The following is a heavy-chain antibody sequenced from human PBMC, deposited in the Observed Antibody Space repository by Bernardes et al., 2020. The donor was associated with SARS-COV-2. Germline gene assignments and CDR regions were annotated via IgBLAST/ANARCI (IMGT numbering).Heavy chain of an antibody. V-gene: IGHV3-30-3*01. D-gene: IGHD3-3*01. CDR1: GFTFSDNA. CDR3: ARGGIFGAVKGGMDV. J-gene: IGHJ6*04. CDR2: LSYDGRNK. Sequence: GGSLRLSCAASGFTFSDNALHWVRQAPGKGLEWVAVLSYDGRNKYYADSVKGRFTISRDNSKDTLYLQMNGLRDEDTALYYCARGGIFGAVKGGMDVWGKGTTVNVSS.